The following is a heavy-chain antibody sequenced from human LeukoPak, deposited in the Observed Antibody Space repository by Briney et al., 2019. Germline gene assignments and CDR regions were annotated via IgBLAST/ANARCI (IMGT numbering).Heavy chain of an antibody. CDR1: GYTFATYS. Sequence: GASVKVSCKTSGYTFATYSINWVRQAPGQGLEWMVWISGYSGSTNYAQKLQGRVTMTTDTSTTTAYMELRSLKSDDTAVYYCARGHGSGRDYYFDTWGQGTLVTVSS. J-gene: IGHJ4*02. D-gene: IGHD6-19*01. V-gene: IGHV1-18*01. CDR3: ARGHGSGRDYYFDT. CDR2: ISGYSGST.